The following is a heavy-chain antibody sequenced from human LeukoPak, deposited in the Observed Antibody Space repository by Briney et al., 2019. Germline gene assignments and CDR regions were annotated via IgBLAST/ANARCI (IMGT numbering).Heavy chain of an antibody. CDR3: ARDLGYCTNGVCHTRFDY. CDR2: INAGNGNT. Sequence: VASVKVSCKASGYTFTSYAMHWVRQAPGQRLEWMGWINAGNGNTKYSQKFQGRVTITRDTSASTAYMELSSLRSEDTAVYYCARDLGYCTNGVCHTRFDYWGQGTLVTVSS. CDR1: GYTFTSYA. V-gene: IGHV1-3*01. D-gene: IGHD2-8*01. J-gene: IGHJ4*02.